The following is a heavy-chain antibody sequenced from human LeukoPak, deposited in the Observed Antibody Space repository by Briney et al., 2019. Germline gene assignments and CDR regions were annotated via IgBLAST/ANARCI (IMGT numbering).Heavy chain of an antibody. Sequence: SETLSLTCTVSGGSISSSSYYWGWIRQPPGKGLEWIGSIYYSGSTYYNPSLKSRVTISVDTSKNQFSLKLSSVTAADTAVYYCARVQIAATGWFDPWGQGTLVTVSS. CDR2: IYYSGST. CDR3: ARVQIAATGWFDP. CDR1: GGSISSSSYY. D-gene: IGHD2-15*01. J-gene: IGHJ5*02. V-gene: IGHV4-39*07.